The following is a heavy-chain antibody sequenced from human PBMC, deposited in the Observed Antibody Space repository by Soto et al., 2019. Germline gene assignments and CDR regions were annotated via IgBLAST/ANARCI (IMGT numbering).Heavy chain of an antibody. CDR3: ARPGSKLGSDNLFDH. CDR2: IYPGDSDT. J-gene: IGHJ4*02. CDR1: GYSFTTYW. D-gene: IGHD3-10*01. V-gene: IGHV5-51*01. Sequence: GESLKISCKGSGYSFTTYWIGWVRQMPGKGLEWMGIIYPGDSDTRYSPSFQGQVTISADKSISTAYLQWGSLKASDTAMYYCARPGSKLGSDNLFDHWGQGTLGTVSS.